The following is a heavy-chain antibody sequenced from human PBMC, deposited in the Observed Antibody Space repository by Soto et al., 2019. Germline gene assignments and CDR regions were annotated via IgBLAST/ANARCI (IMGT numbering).Heavy chain of an antibody. CDR3: ARKLRFLGGNWIDP. D-gene: IGHD3-3*01. Sequence: QVQLQQWGAGLLKPSETLSLSCGVYGGSLSNYYWNWIRQPPGKGLEWIGEINHSGITSYNPSLKSRVTISVDTSNHQFSLKLTSVTAADTAVYYCARKLRFLGGNWIDPWGQGTLVTVSS. CDR2: INHSGIT. CDR1: GGSLSNYY. V-gene: IGHV4-34*01. J-gene: IGHJ5*02.